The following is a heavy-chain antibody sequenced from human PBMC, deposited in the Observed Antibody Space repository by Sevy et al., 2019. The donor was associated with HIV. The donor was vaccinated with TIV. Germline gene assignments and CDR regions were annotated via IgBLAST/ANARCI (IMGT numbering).Heavy chain of an antibody. CDR3: ARDKTILEGRYGMDV. D-gene: IGHD3-3*01. CDR2: ISTSSGYI. CDR1: GFTFSNYN. J-gene: IGHJ6*02. V-gene: IGHV3-21*06. Sequence: GGSLRLSCAASGFTFSNYNINWVRQSPGKGLEWVSFISTSSGYIYYADSVKGRFTISRDNAKNSLYLQMSSLRAEDTAVYYCARDKTILEGRYGMDVWGQGTTVTVSS.